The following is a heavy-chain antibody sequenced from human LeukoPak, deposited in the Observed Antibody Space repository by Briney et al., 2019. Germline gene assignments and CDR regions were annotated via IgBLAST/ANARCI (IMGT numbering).Heavy chain of an antibody. D-gene: IGHD2-2*01. Sequence: PGGSLRLSCAASGFSFSSYAMHWVRQAPGTGLEWVAVISYDGSNRYYADSVKGRFTISRDNSKNTLYLQMNSLRAEDTAVYYYARGDCSSTSCYLFGYWGQGTLVTVSS. J-gene: IGHJ4*02. V-gene: IGHV3-30*04. CDR1: GFSFSSYA. CDR2: ISYDGSNR. CDR3: ARGDCSSTSCYLFGY.